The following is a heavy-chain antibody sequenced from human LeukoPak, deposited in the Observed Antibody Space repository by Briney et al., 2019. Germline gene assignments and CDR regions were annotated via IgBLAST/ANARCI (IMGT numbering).Heavy chain of an antibody. CDR2: IYPGDSDT. J-gene: IGHJ5*02. D-gene: IGHD2-2*01. CDR3: ARNQLLWTWFDP. Sequence: NPGESLKTSCKGSGYSFTSYWIGWVRQLPGKGLEWIGIIYPGDSDTRYSPSFQGQVTISADKSISTAYLQWSSLKASDTAMYYCARNQLLWTWFDPWGQGTLVTVSS. V-gene: IGHV5-51*01. CDR1: GYSFTSYW.